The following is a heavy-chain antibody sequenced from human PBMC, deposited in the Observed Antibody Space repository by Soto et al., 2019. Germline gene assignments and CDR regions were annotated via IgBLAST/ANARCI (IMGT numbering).Heavy chain of an antibody. CDR3: ARARYYDSSGYPLFDY. D-gene: IGHD3-22*01. CDR1: GYTFTSYG. CDR2: ISAYNGNT. V-gene: IGHV1-18*01. Sequence: QVQLVQSGAEVKKPGASVKVSCKASGYTFTSYGISWVRQAPGQGLEWMGWISAYNGNTNYAQKLQGRVTMTKDTSTSTAYMGLRGLRSDDTAVYYCARARYYDSSGYPLFDYWGQGTLVTVSS. J-gene: IGHJ4*02.